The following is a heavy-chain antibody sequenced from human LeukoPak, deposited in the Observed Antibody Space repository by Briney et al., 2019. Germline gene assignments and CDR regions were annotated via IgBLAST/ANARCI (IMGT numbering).Heavy chain of an antibody. J-gene: IGHJ5*02. D-gene: IGHD3-10*01. CDR2: RYYSGST. CDR3: VRGSGNYSVGSVSWFDP. CDR1: GFTFSSYA. Sequence: LRLSCAASGFTFSSYAMSWVRQPPGKGLEWIGYRYYSGSTYYRPSLKSRVTISLDTSKSQFSLKLASVTAADTAVYFCVRGSGNYSVGSVSWFDPWSQGTLVTVSS. V-gene: IGHV4-30-4*08.